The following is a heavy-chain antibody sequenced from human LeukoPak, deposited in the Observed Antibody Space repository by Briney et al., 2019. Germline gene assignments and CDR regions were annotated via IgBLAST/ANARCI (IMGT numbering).Heavy chain of an antibody. CDR3: ARKYYYDSSGYYYVDY. CDR2: IYPGDSDT. Sequence: GESLKISCKGSGYSFTSYWIGWVRQMPGKGLEGTGIIYPGDSDTRYSPSFQGQVTISVDNSISTAYLQWSSLKASDTPMYYCARKYYYDSSGYYYVDYWGQGTLVTVSS. J-gene: IGHJ4*02. D-gene: IGHD3-22*01. V-gene: IGHV5-51*01. CDR1: GYSFTSYW.